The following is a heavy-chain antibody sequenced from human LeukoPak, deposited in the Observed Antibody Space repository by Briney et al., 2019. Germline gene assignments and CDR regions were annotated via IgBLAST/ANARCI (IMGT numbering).Heavy chain of an antibody. CDR3: ARVSSGYYPYYFDY. CDR2: INPNSGGT. J-gene: IGHJ4*02. V-gene: IGHV1-2*02. CDR1: GHTFTGYY. Sequence: ASVKVSCKASGHTFTGYYMHWVRQAPGQGLEWMGWINPNSGGTNYAQKFQGRVTMTRDTSISTAYMELSRLRSDDTAVYYCARVSSGYYPYYFDYWGQGTLVTVSS. D-gene: IGHD2-21*01.